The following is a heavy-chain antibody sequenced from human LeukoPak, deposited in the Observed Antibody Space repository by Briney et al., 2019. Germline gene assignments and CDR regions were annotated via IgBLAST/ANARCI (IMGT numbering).Heavy chain of an antibody. Sequence: SETLSLTCTVSIGSISSNNYYWGWIRQPPGKGLEWIGSIYHSGSTYYNPSLKSRVTISVDTSKNQFSLKLSSVTAADTAVYYCARVVKGRAPFDYWGQGTLVTVSS. CDR2: IYHSGST. D-gene: IGHD6-6*01. V-gene: IGHV4-39*07. CDR1: IGSISSNNYY. J-gene: IGHJ4*02. CDR3: ARVVKGRAPFDY.